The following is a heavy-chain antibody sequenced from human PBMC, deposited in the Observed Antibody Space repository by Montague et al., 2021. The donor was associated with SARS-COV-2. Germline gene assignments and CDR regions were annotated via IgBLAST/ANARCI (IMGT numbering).Heavy chain of an antibody. CDR2: IYYSGST. D-gene: IGHD5-12*01. CDR1: IGSVSSYY. J-gene: IGHJ4*02. Sequence: SETLSLTCTVSIGSVSSYYWSWIRQPPGKGLEWIGNIYYSGSTNYNPSLKSRVTISVDPSRNQFYLDVNSVTAADTAVYYCARLQGGRRLMDYWGQGTLVTVPP. V-gene: IGHV4-59*02. CDR3: ARLQGGRRLMDY.